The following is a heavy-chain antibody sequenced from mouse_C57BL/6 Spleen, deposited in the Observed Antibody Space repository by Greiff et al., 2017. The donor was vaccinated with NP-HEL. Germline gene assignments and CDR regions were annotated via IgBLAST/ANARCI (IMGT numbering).Heavy chain of an antibody. CDR1: GYTFTSYW. Sequence: VQLQQSGAELAKPGASVKLSCKASGYTFTSYWMHWVKQRPGQGLEWIGYINPSSGYTKYNQKFKDKAKLTADKSSSTAYMQLSSLTYEDSAVYYCARWDDYDDGGSMDYWGQGTSVTVSS. J-gene: IGHJ4*01. D-gene: IGHD2-4*01. CDR3: ARWDDYDDGGSMDY. V-gene: IGHV1-7*01. CDR2: INPSSGYT.